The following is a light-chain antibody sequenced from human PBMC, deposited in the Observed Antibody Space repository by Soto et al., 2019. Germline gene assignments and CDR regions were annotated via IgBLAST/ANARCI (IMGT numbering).Light chain of an antibody. CDR2: LGS. J-gene: IGKJ2*02. CDR1: QPLLHSNGFNY. Sequence: DVVMTQSPLSLPVPPGEPASISCRSSQPLLHSNGFNYLDWYLQRPGQSPQLLIFLGSTRASGVPDRFSGSGSGTDFTLKISRVEAEDVGGYYCMQALQSPRTFGQGTKLEIK. V-gene: IGKV2-28*01. CDR3: MQALQSPRT.